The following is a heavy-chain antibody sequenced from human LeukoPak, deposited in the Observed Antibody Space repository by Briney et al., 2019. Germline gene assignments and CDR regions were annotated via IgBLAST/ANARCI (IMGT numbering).Heavy chain of an antibody. CDR3: ARGGHASVDY. CDR1: GFTFSNYW. CDR2: IDSDGIT. D-gene: IGHD3-10*01. J-gene: IGHJ4*02. V-gene: IGHV3-74*01. Sequence: GGSLRLSCAASGFTFSNYWMHWVRQAPGKGLVWVSYIDSDGITRYADSVKGRFTTSRDDAENTLSLQMNSLRAEDTAVYYCARGGHASVDYWGQGTLVTVSS.